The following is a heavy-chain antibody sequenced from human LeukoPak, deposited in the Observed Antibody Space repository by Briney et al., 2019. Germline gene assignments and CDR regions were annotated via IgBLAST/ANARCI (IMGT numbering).Heavy chain of an antibody. V-gene: IGHV3-23*01. Sequence: GGSLRLSCAASGFTFSSYGMNWVRQAPGKGLEWVSSISGSGRDTYHADSVKGRFSISRDNSESTLYLEMNNLRVEDTAVYYCAKGQRYRSAWSDGGAYFYYSYYMDVWGKGTTVTISS. CDR1: GFTFSSYG. CDR2: ISGSGRDT. CDR3: AKGQRYRSAWSDGGAYFYYSYYMDV. D-gene: IGHD6-19*01. J-gene: IGHJ6*03.